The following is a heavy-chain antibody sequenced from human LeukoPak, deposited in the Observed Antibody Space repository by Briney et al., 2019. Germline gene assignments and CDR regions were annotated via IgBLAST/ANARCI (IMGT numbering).Heavy chain of an antibody. CDR3: ARDFRATACNWFDP. CDR1: GYTFTSYY. J-gene: IGHJ5*02. V-gene: IGHV1-2*02. Sequence: ASVKVSCKASGYTFTSYYMHWVRQAPGEGLEWMGWINPNSGGTNYAQKFQGRVTMTRDTSISTAYMELSRLRSDDAAVYYCARDFRATACNWFDPWGQGTLVTVSS. CDR2: INPNSGGT. D-gene: IGHD1-26*01.